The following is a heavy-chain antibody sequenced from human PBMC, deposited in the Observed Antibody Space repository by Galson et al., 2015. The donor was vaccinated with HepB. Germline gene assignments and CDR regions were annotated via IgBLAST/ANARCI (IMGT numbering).Heavy chain of an antibody. CDR1: GGTFSSYA. Sequence: SVKVSCKASGGTFSSYAISWVRQAPGQGLEWIGGIIPIFGTANYAQKFQGRVTITADESTSTAYMELSSLRSEDTAVYYCAVTGYSYGYLRFDPWGQGTLVTVSS. V-gene: IGHV1-69*13. J-gene: IGHJ5*02. CDR2: IIPIFGTA. D-gene: IGHD5-18*01. CDR3: AVTGYSYGYLRFDP.